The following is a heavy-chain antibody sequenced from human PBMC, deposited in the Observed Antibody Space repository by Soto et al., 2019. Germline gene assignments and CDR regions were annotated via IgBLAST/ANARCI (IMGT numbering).Heavy chain of an antibody. CDR1: GFTFSDYY. Sequence: PGGSLRLSCAASGFTFSDYYMSWIRQAPGEGLEWVSYISSSSSYTNYADSVKGRFTISRDNAKNSLYLQMNSLRAEDTAVYYCASLPLGYCSGGSCYGWFDPWGQGTLVTVSS. CDR3: ASLPLGYCSGGSCYGWFDP. D-gene: IGHD2-15*01. CDR2: ISSSSSYT. J-gene: IGHJ5*02. V-gene: IGHV3-11*06.